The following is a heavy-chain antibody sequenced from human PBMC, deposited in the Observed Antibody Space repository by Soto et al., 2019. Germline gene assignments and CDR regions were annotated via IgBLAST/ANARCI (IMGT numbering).Heavy chain of an antibody. J-gene: IGHJ4*02. D-gene: IGHD1-26*01. Sequence: ASVKVSCKASGYSFTSLDIKWVRQTAGQGLEWMGWMQPSTGRTGYAQKFQGRVTMTRDTSINTAYMELTTLTSDDTAFYYCARGVSAGVDYWGQGTLVTVYS. CDR1: GYSFTSLD. CDR2: MQPSTGRT. V-gene: IGHV1-8*01. CDR3: ARGVSAGVDY.